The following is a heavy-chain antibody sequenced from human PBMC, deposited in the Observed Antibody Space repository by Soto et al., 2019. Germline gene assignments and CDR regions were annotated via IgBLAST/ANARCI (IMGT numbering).Heavy chain of an antibody. Sequence: QITLKESGPTLVKPTQSLTLTCTFSGFSLSTSGVSVGWIRQPPGKALEWLALIYWDDDKRLSPSQKSRLTITKDTSKNQVVLAMSDMDPVDTATYYCAHRYCSGGRRLTFGHWGQGTLVTVSS. V-gene: IGHV2-5*02. J-gene: IGHJ4*02. CDR2: IYWDDDK. CDR3: AHRYCSGGRRLTFGH. CDR1: GFSLSTSGVS. D-gene: IGHD2-15*01.